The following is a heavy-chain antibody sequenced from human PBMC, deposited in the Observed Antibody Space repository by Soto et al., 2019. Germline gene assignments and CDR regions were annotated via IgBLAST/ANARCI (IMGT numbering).Heavy chain of an antibody. V-gene: IGHV1-69*13. CDR2: IIPIFGTA. CDR1: GGTFSSYA. J-gene: IGHJ4*02. Sequence: VASVKVSCKASGGTFSSYAISWVRQAPGQGLEWMGGIIPIFGTANYAQKFQGRVTITADESTSTAYMELSSLRSEDTAVYYCARPRNTLRLGELSTPFGYWGQGNLVTVSS. D-gene: IGHD3-16*02. CDR3: ARPRNTLRLGELSTPFGY.